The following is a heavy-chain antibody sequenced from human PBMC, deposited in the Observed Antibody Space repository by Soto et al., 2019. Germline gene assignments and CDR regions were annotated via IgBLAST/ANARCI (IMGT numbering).Heavy chain of an antibody. J-gene: IGHJ3*01. CDR2: IAGVDI. CDR3: AKDHFKGNGIYDGFDV. D-gene: IGHD1-20*01. CDR1: GLTMSTYA. V-gene: IGHV3-23*01. Sequence: GGSLRLSCAGNGLTMSTYAMSWVRQAPGKGLEWVSTIAGVDIFYADSVQGRFTISIDNSKNLLFLQVNSLTADDTATYYCAKDHFKGNGIYDGFDVWGQGTTVTVSS.